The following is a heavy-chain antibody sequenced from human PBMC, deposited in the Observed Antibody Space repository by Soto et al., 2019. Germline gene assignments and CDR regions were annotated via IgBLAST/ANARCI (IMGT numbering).Heavy chain of an antibody. CDR3: ARASGYCSGGSCYSFDY. D-gene: IGHD2-15*01. Sequence: ESLSLTCTVSGGSISTYYWSWIRQPPEKGLEWIGYISYSGNTNYNPSLKSRVTMSVDTSKNQFSLKLSSVTAADTAVYYCARASGYCSGGSCYSFDYWGQGTLVTVSS. J-gene: IGHJ4*02. CDR2: ISYSGNT. V-gene: IGHV4-59*01. CDR1: GGSISTYY.